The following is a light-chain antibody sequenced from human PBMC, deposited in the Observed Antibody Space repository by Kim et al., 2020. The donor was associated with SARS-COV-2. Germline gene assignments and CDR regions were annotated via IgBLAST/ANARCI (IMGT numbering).Light chain of an antibody. V-gene: IGKV1-39*01. CDR2: GAS. CDR3: QQTFDPPRFN. Sequence: ASVGDRVTITCWASQNIDNYLNWFQHSPGRAPKLLIYGASNLQSGVSSRFSGGGSGAHFSLTISSLRPEDFATYYCQQTFDPPRFNFGQGTKLEI. CDR1: QNIDNY. J-gene: IGKJ2*01.